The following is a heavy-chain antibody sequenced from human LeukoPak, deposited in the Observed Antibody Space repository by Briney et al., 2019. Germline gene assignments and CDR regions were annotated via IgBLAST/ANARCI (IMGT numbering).Heavy chain of an antibody. CDR1: GFTFSSYS. D-gene: IGHD6-13*01. J-gene: IGHJ4*02. V-gene: IGHV3-48*04. CDR3: ARGLAAAGTRGPY. Sequence: GGSLRLSCAASGFTFSSYSMNWVRQAPGKGLEWVSYISSSSSTIYYADSLKGRFTISRDNAKNSLYLQMNSLRADDTAVYYCARGLAAAGTRGPYWGQGTLVTVSS. CDR2: ISSSSSTI.